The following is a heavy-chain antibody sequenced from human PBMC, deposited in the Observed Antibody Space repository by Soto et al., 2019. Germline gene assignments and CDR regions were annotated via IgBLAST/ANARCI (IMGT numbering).Heavy chain of an antibody. Sequence: GGSLRLSCIASGFTVNDNYMSWVRQAPGKGLEWVSVIYSGGSIYYADFVKGRFTISRDNSKNTLYLQMNSLRAEDTAVYYCARDVGRFLEWLFDYWGQGTLVTVSS. J-gene: IGHJ4*02. CDR3: ARDVGRFLEWLFDY. CDR2: IYSGGSI. V-gene: IGHV3-66*01. CDR1: GFTVNDNY. D-gene: IGHD3-3*01.